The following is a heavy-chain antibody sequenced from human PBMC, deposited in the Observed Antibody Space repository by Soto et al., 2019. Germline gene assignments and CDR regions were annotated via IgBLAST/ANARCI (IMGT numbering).Heavy chain of an antibody. V-gene: IGHV4-4*02. D-gene: IGHD2-15*01. J-gene: IGHJ4*02. CDR2: IYHSGST. CDR3: ARGTYGGKGLVFDY. Sequence: QVQLQESGPGLVKPSGTLSLTCAVSGGSISSSNWWRWVRQPPGKGLEWIGEIYHSGSTNYNSSLKRRVTISVDKSKNQFSLKLSSVTAADSAVYYCARGTYGGKGLVFDYWGQGTLDTVS. CDR1: GGSISSSNW.